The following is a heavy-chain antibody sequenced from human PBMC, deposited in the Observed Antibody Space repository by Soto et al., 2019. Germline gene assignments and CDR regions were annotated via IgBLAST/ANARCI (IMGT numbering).Heavy chain of an antibody. Sequence: SQTLSLTCTVSGGFISTHYWSWIRQPPGKGLEWIGYIYYSGRTNYNPSLKSRVTISIDTSKNQFSLNLSSVTAADTAVYYCARHRDGGMKAFDIWGQGTMVS. CDR3: ARHRDGGMKAFDI. V-gene: IGHV4-59*08. CDR1: GGFISTHY. D-gene: IGHD4-17*01. J-gene: IGHJ3*02. CDR2: IYYSGRT.